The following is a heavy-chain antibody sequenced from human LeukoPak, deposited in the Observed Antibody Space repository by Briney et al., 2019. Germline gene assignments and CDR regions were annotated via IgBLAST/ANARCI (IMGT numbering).Heavy chain of an antibody. V-gene: IGHV4-39*07. CDR2: IFYSGST. Sequence: SETLSLTCTVPGGSISSGSYYWGWIRQPPGKGLEWIGNIFYSGSTYYSPSLRSRVTISLDTSRNQFSLKLNSVTAADTAVYYCAKSNGCGLVDIWGQGTMVTVSS. D-gene: IGHD2-21*01. CDR3: AKSNGCGLVDI. J-gene: IGHJ3*02. CDR1: GGSISSGSYY.